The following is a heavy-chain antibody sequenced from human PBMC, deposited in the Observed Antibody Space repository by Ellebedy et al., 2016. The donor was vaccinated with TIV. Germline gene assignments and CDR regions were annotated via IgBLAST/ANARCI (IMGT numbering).Heavy chain of an antibody. CDR1: VFTFSRYD. CDR2: IDNAGDT. Sequence: GGSLRLSXAASVFTFSRYDMHWVRQSTRKGLEWVASIDNAGDTYYPGSVKGRFTISRENAKNSLYLQMNSLRVEDTAVYYCTRFEIISGGGYGMDVWGQGTTVTVSS. D-gene: IGHD3-16*01. CDR3: TRFEIISGGGYGMDV. V-gene: IGHV3-13*01. J-gene: IGHJ6*02.